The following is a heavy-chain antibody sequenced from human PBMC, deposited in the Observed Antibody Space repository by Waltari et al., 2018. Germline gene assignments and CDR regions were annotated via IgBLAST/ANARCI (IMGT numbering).Heavy chain of an antibody. V-gene: IGHV3-23*01. D-gene: IGHD2-21*02. CDR3: AKSRGDGNTWYTSYFDS. Sequence: EVQVLESGGGLVQPGGSLSLSCEASGFPFTSYAISWVRQAPGKGLEWVSSISGGGRRATYADSVRGRFIVSRDNSMGTLTLQMNSLRVDDTATYYCAKSRGDGNTWYTSYFDSWGPGTLVTVSS. CDR1: GFPFTSYA. J-gene: IGHJ4*02. CDR2: ISGGGRRA.